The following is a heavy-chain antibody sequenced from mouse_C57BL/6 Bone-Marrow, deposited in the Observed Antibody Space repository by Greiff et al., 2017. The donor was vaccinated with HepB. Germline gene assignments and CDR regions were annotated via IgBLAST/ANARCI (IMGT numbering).Heavy chain of an antibody. CDR2: IDPSDSYT. D-gene: IGHD3-2*02. CDR1: GYTFTSYW. Sequence: QVQLQQPGAELVMPGASVKLSCKASGYTFTSYWMHWVKQRPGQGLEWIGEIDPSDSYTNYNQKFKGKSTLTVDKSSSTAYMQLSSLTSEDSAVYYCARGPGYAGAMDYWGQGTSVTVSS. J-gene: IGHJ4*01. CDR3: ARGPGYAGAMDY. V-gene: IGHV1-69*01.